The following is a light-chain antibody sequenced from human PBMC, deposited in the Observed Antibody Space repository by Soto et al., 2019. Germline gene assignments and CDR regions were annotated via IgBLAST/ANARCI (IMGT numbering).Light chain of an antibody. CDR2: DAS. V-gene: IGKV1-5*01. Sequence: DIQMTQSPSTLSASVGDTVTVTCGASQSVSGWLDWYQQKPGEAPKLLIYDASALPRGVPSRFSGSRSGTDFTITVSSLKTEDFATYYCQQFDDYTFTFGPGTKVDIK. CDR3: QQFDDYTFT. J-gene: IGKJ3*01. CDR1: QSVSGW.